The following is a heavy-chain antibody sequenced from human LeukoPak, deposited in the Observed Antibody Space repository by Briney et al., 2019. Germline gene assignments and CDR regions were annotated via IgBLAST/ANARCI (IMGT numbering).Heavy chain of an antibody. D-gene: IGHD4-17*01. CDR1: GNSFGDYY. CDR2: IYTSGST. J-gene: IGHJ5*02. Sequence: PSETLSLTCTVSGNSFGDYYWSWIRQPAGKGLEWIGRIYTSGSTTYNPSLKSRVTMSVDTSKSQFSLNLMSVTAADTAVYYCTRDTGTTGEVKFAPWGQGTLFTVSS. V-gene: IGHV4-4*07. CDR3: TRDTGTTGEVKFAP.